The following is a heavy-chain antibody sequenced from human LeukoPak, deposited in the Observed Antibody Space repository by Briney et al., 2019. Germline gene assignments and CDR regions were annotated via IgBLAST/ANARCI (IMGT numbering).Heavy chain of an antibody. V-gene: IGHV4-30-4*01. D-gene: IGHD2-2*01. J-gene: IGHJ4*02. CDR3: ARVVVVPAVVDY. CDR2: IYYSGST. Sequence: SETLSLTCTVSGGSISSGDYYWSWIRQPPGKGLEWIGYIYYSGSTYYNPSLKSRVTISADTSKNQFSLKLSSVTAADTAVYYCARVVVVPAVVDYWGQGTLVTVSS. CDR1: GGSISSGDYY.